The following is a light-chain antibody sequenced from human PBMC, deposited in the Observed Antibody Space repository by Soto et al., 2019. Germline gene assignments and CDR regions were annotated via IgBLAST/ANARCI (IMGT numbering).Light chain of an antibody. Sequence: IVLTQSPATLSLSPGERATLSCRASQSIANYLAWYQQKPGQAPRLLIYDASNRATGIPARFRGSGSGTDFTLTISSLEPEDFAVYYCQQRSDWPPLTFGGGTKVEIK. CDR3: QQRSDWPPLT. J-gene: IGKJ4*01. CDR2: DAS. CDR1: QSIANY. V-gene: IGKV3-11*01.